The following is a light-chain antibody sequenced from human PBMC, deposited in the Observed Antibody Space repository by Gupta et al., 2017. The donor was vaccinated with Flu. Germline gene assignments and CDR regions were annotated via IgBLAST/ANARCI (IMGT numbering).Light chain of an antibody. J-gene: IGKJ1*01. CDR1: QSVGSN. CDR3: QQFNNWRWT. V-gene: IGKV3-15*01. Sequence: EIVMTQSPATLSVSPGERATLSCRASQSVGSNFAWYQQKPGQAPRLLIYGASTRATGIPARFSGSGSGTEFTLTISSLQSEDFAVYYCQQFNNWRWTFGQGTKVEIK. CDR2: GAS.